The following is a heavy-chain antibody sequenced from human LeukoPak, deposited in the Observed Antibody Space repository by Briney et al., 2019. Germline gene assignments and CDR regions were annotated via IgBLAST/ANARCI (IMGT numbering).Heavy chain of an antibody. CDR1: GFTFSSYW. D-gene: IGHD3-3*01. J-gene: IGHJ4*02. Sequence: PGGSLRLSCAASGFTFSSYWMSWVRQAPGKGLEWVANIKQDGSEKYYVDSVKGRFTISRDNAKNSLYLQMNSLRAEDTAVYYCARDRYHDFWSVNDYWGQGTLVTVSS. CDR3: ARDRYHDFWSVNDY. V-gene: IGHV3-7*01. CDR2: IKQDGSEK.